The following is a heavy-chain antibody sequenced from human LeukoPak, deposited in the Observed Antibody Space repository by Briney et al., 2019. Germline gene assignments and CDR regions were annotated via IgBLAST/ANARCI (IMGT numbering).Heavy chain of an antibody. CDR1: GFTFSSYE. J-gene: IGHJ6*04. V-gene: IGHV3-48*03. CDR3: AELGITMIGGV. Sequence: GGSLRLSCAASGFTFSSYEMNWVRQAPGKGLEWVSYISSSGSTIYCADSVKGRFTISRDNVKNSLYLQMNSLRAEDTAVYYCAELGITMIGGVWGKGTTVTISS. CDR2: ISSSGSTI. D-gene: IGHD3-10*02.